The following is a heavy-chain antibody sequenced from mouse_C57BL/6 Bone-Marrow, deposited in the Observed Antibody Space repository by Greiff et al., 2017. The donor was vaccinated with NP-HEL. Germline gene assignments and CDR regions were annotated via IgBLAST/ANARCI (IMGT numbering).Heavy chain of an antibody. CDR2: ISDGGSYT. CDR3: ARDGNYYGTPYYFDY. D-gene: IGHD1-1*01. CDR1: GFTFSSYA. V-gene: IGHV5-4*01. J-gene: IGHJ2*01. Sequence: EVMLVESGGGLVKPGGSLKLSCAASGFTFSSYAMSWVRQTPEKRLEWVATISDGGSYTYYPDNVKGRFTISRDNAKNNLYLQMSHLKSEDTAMYYCARDGNYYGTPYYFDYWGQGTTLTVSS.